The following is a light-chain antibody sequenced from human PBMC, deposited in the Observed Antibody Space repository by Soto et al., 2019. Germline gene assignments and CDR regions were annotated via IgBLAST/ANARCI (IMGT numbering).Light chain of an antibody. J-gene: IGKJ1*01. CDR2: AAS. V-gene: IGKV1-5*01. Sequence: DSQMTQSPSTLSASVGDRVTITCRASQTISSWLAWYQQKPGKAPKLLIYAASTLESGVSSRFSGRGSGTEFTLTINSLQPEDFATYYCQQYKSYLRTFGQGANVDIK. CDR1: QTISSW. CDR3: QQYKSYLRT.